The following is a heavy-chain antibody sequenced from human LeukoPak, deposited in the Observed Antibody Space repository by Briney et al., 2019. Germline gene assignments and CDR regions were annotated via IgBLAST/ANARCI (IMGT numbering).Heavy chain of an antibody. J-gene: IGHJ4*02. CDR1: GGTFSSYT. V-gene: IGHV1-69*02. D-gene: IGHD3-22*01. Sequence: ASVKVSCKASGGTFSSYTISWVRQAPGQGLEWVGRIIPILGIANYAQKFQGRVTITADKSTSTAYMELSSLRSEDTAVYYCAFDYYDSSGYSDYWGQGTLVTVSS. CDR2: IIPILGIA. CDR3: AFDYYDSSGYSDY.